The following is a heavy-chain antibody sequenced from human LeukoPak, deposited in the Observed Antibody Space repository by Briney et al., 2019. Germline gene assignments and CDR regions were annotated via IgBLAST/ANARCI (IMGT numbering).Heavy chain of an antibody. CDR1: GGSISSSSYY. J-gene: IGHJ4*02. CDR2: INHSGST. V-gene: IGHV4-39*07. CDR3: ALPRGSSGWGR. D-gene: IGHD6-19*01. Sequence: SETLSLTCTVSGGSISSSSYYWGWIRQPPGKGLEWIGEINHSGSTNYNPSLKSRVTISVDTSKNQFSLKLSSVTAADTAVYYCALPRGSSGWGRWGQGTLVTVSS.